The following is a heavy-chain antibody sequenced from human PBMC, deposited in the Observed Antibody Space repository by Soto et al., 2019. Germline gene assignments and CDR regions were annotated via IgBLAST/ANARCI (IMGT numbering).Heavy chain of an antibody. V-gene: IGHV4-31*03. CDR2: MYYSGST. J-gene: IGHJ4*02. D-gene: IGHD6-13*01. Sequence: QVQLRESGPGLVKPSQTLSLTCTVSGGSITSGGYYWNWLRQHPGKGLEWIGYMYYSGSTYYNPFLRSRVIISADTSENHFSLKLSSVTAADTAVYFWARGYRQSGYSSSWVFDYWGQGTLVNVSS. CDR3: ARGYRQSGYSSSWVFDY. CDR1: GGSITSGGYY.